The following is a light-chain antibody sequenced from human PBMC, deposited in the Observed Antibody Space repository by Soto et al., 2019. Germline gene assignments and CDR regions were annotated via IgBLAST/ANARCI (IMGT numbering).Light chain of an antibody. CDR1: QSVLYSSNNKNY. CDR3: QQYYCTPVYT. J-gene: IGKJ2*01. V-gene: IGKV4-1*01. CDR2: WAS. Sequence: DIVMTQSPDSLAVSLGERATINCKSSQSVLYSSNNKNYLAWYQQKPGQPPKLLIYWASTRESGVPDRFSGSGSWTDFTLSISSLQAEDVAVYYCQQYYCTPVYTFGQGNKLEIK.